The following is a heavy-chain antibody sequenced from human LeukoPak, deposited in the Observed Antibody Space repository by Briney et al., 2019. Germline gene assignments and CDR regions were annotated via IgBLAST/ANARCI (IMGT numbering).Heavy chain of an antibody. CDR1: GFTVSSNY. Sequence: GGSLRLSCVASGFTVSSNYMSWVRQAPGKGLEWVSVIYSAGNTYYADSVKGRFTISRHNSENTLYLHMNSLRVEDTAVYFCARGGTPGYSSGRIDYWGQGTLVPVST. D-gene: IGHD6-19*01. J-gene: IGHJ4*02. V-gene: IGHV3-53*04. CDR3: ARGGTPGYSSGRIDY. CDR2: IYSAGNT.